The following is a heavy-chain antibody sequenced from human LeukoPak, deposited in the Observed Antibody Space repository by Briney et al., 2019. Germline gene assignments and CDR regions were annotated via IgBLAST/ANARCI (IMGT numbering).Heavy chain of an antibody. CDR1: GGTFSSYA. Sequence: SVKVSCKASGGTFSSYAISWVRQAPGQGLEWMGGIIPIFGTANYAQKFQGRVTITADESTSTAYMELSSLRSDDTAVYYCARGPSSWNGLGAFDIWGQGTMVTVSS. V-gene: IGHV1-69*13. CDR3: ARGPSSWNGLGAFDI. J-gene: IGHJ3*02. D-gene: IGHD6-13*01. CDR2: IIPIFGTA.